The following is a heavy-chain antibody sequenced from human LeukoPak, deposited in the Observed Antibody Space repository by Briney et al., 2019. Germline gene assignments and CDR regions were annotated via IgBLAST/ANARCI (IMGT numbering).Heavy chain of an antibody. V-gene: IGHV4-59*08. CDR2: IYYSETT. CDR3: ARHVLTAGAIE. D-gene: IGHD1-26*01. Sequence: SETLSLTCTVSSGSISGYYWSWLRQPPGKGLEWIAYIYYSETTNYNPSLNSRVTISLDTSKRQFSLKLSPVTAADTAVYYCARHVLTAGAIEWGQGTLVTVSS. CDR1: SGSISGYY. J-gene: IGHJ4*02.